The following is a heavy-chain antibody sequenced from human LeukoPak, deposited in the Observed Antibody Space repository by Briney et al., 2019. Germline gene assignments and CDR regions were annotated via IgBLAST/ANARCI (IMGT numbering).Heavy chain of an antibody. D-gene: IGHD3-3*01. CDR1: GGSISSSSYY. J-gene: IGHJ4*02. V-gene: IGHV4-39*07. Sequence: SETLSLTCTVSGGSISSSSYYWGWIRQPPGKGLEWIGSIYYSGSTYYNPSLKSRVTISVDTSKNQFSLKLGSVTAADTAVYYCARVAGGYHDFWSGLYYSDYWGQGTLVTVSS. CDR2: IYYSGST. CDR3: ARVAGGYHDFWSGLYYSDY.